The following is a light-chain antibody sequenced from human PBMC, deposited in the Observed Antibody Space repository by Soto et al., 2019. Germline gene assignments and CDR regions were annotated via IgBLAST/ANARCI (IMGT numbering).Light chain of an antibody. V-gene: IGKV3-20*01. CDR1: QAISSNC. Sequence: EIGFTQSPGTLSLSPGERATLSCRASQAISSNCLVWYQVKSGRAPRVLIHSASIRATDIPDRFSGGGTGTDFSLTISRLQREDFAVYYCQQCGSPPFTFGPGTKVGIK. CDR2: SAS. J-gene: IGKJ3*01. CDR3: QQCGSPPFT.